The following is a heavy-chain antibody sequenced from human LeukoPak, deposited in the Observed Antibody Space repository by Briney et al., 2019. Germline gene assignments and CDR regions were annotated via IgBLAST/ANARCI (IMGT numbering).Heavy chain of an antibody. D-gene: IGHD1-26*01. CDR3: ARESPSGSRAFDI. Sequence: PVKVSCKASGGTFSSYAISWVRQAPGQGLEWMGGIIPIFGTANYAQKFQGRVTITADESTSTAYMELSSLRSEDTAVYYCARESPSGSRAFDIWGQGTMVTVSS. V-gene: IGHV1-69*13. J-gene: IGHJ3*02. CDR2: IIPIFGTA. CDR1: GGTFSSYA.